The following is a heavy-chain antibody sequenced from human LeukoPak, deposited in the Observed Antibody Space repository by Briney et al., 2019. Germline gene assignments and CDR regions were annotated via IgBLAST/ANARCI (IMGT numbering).Heavy chain of an antibody. J-gene: IGHJ4*02. CDR2: ISAYNGNT. Sequence: ASVKVSCKASGYTFTSYGISWVRQAPGQGLEWMGWISAYNGNTNYAQKLQGRVTMTTDTSTSTAYMELRSLRSDDTAVYYCARDSLPLYYYDSSGYYPGDYWGQGTLVTVSS. CDR1: GYTFTSYG. CDR3: ARDSLPLYYYDSSGYYPGDY. D-gene: IGHD3-22*01. V-gene: IGHV1-18*01.